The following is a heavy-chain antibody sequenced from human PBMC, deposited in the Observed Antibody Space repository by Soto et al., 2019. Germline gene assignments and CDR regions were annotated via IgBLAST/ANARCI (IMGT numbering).Heavy chain of an antibody. Sequence: ASVKVSCTASGYTLTTYYMHWVRQAPGQGLEWMGIIYSSGFDTRYAQKFQGRVTMTRDTSTSTVYMELSSLRSEDTAVYYCTREYPRWVVDYWGQGTLVTVSS. D-gene: IGHD1-26*01. V-gene: IGHV1-46*03. CDR1: GYTLTTYY. CDR2: IYSSGFDT. CDR3: TREYPRWVVDY. J-gene: IGHJ4*02.